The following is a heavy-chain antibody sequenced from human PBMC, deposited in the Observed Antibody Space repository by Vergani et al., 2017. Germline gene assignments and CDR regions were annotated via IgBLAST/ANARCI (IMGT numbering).Heavy chain of an antibody. CDR2: ISGRGSTI. Sequence: EVQLLESGGGLVQPGGSLRLSCAASGFTFSSYAMSWVRQAPGKGLEWVLAISGRGSTIYYADSVKGRFTISRDNAKNSLYLQMNSLRAEDTAVYYCARTGVFGYFDYWGQGTLVTVSS. D-gene: IGHD3-10*01. CDR3: ARTGVFGYFDY. CDR1: GFTFSSYA. J-gene: IGHJ4*02. V-gene: IGHV3-23*01.